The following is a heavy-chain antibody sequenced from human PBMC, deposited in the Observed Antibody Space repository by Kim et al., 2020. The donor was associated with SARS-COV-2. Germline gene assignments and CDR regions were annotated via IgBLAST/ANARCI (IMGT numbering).Heavy chain of an antibody. CDR2: IYSGGST. CDR1: GFTVSSNY. Sequence: GGSLRLSCAASGFTVSSNYMSWVRQAPGKGLEWVSVIYSGGSTYYADSVKGRFTISRDNSKNTLYLQMNSLRAEDTAVYYCARAGYCSGGSCYYLRNYGMDVWGQGTTVTVSS. CDR3: ARAGYCSGGSCYYLRNYGMDV. D-gene: IGHD2-15*01. V-gene: IGHV3-53*01. J-gene: IGHJ6*02.